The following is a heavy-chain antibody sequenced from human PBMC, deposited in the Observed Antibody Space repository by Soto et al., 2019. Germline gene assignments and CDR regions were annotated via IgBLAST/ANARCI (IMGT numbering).Heavy chain of an antibody. CDR2: INYSGST. D-gene: IGHD5-12*01. CDR1: GGSFSGYY. V-gene: IGHV4-34*01. J-gene: IGHJ1*01. Sequence: QVQLQQWGAGLLKPSETLSLTCAVYGGSFSGYYWSWIRQPPGKGLEWIGEINYSGSTNYNPSLKSRVTISVDTSKNQFSLKLSSVTAADTAVYYCARGPRWLQLRVEYFQHWGQGTLVTVSS. CDR3: ARGPRWLQLRVEYFQH.